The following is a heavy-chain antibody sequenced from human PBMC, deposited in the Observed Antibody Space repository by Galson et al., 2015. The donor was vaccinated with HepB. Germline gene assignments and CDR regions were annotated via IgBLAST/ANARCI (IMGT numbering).Heavy chain of an antibody. CDR3: VFLRGDDLKPLDF. Sequence: SLRLSCAASTFIFSTYSMNWVRQAPGRGLEWISYISSSSTTIYYADSVKGRFTISRDNAKNSLYLQMNSLRAEDTAAYYCVFLRGDDLKPLDFWGQGILVTVSS. CDR1: TFIFSTYS. CDR2: ISSSSTTI. D-gene: IGHD2-21*02. V-gene: IGHV3-48*04. J-gene: IGHJ4*02.